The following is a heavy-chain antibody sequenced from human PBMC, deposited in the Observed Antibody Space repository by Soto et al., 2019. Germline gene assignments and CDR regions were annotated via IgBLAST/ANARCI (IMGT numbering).Heavy chain of an antibody. J-gene: IGHJ6*02. Sequence: RLSCAASGFTVSSNYMSWVHQAPGKGLEWVSVIYSGGSTYYADSVEGRFAISRDNSKNTVNLQMNSLRVEDTAVYYCARDPSMDVWGQGTTVTVSS. CDR3: ARDPSMDV. CDR1: GFTVSSNY. V-gene: IGHV3-53*01. CDR2: IYSGGST.